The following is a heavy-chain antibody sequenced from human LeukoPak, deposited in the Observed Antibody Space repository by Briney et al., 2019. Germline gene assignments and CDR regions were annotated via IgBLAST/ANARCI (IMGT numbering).Heavy chain of an antibody. CDR1: GGSFSGYY. V-gene: IGHV4-34*01. Sequence: KPSETLSLTCAVYGGSFSGYYWSWIRQPPGKGLEWIGEINHSGSTNYNPPLKSRVTISVDTSKNQFSLKLSSVTAADTAVYYCARGRSVRARDGYKPLDYWGQGTLVTVSS. D-gene: IGHD5-24*01. J-gene: IGHJ4*02. CDR2: INHSGST. CDR3: ARGRSVRARDGYKPLDY.